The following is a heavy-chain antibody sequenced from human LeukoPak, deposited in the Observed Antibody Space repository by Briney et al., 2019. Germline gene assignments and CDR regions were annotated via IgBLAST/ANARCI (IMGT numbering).Heavy chain of an antibody. J-gene: IGHJ4*02. CDR2: IRSRAYGGTT. CDR3: TTDQQWLWPFDY. CDR1: GFTFGDYA. D-gene: IGHD6-19*01. V-gene: IGHV3-49*03. Sequence: PGGSLRLSCTASGFTFGDYAMSWFRQAPGKGLEWVGFIRSRAYGGTTEYAASVKGRFTISRDDSKSIAYLQMNSLKTEDTAVYYCTTDQQWLWPFDYWGQGTLVTVSS.